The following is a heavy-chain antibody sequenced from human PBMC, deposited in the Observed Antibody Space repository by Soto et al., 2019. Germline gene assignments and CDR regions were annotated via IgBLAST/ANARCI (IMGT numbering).Heavy chain of an antibody. CDR3: ARDRRPDAFDI. CDR2: IYSGDRT. V-gene: IGHV3-66*01. CDR1: GVTVSSNY. J-gene: IGHJ3*02. Sequence: PGGSLRLSCAASGVTVSSNYMSWVRQAPGKGLEWVSVIYSGDRTYYADSVKGRFTFPRDNFKNTLYLQMNNLRPEDTALYYCARDRRPDAFDIWGQGTMVTVSS.